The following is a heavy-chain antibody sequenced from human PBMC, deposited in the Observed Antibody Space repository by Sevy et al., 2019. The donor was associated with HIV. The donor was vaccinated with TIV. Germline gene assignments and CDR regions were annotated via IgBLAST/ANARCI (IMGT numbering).Heavy chain of an antibody. J-gene: IGHJ4*02. CDR2: ISYDGSKK. V-gene: IGHV3-30*18. D-gene: IGHD1-26*01. Sequence: GGSLRLSCAASGFTFSSYGMHWVRQAPGKGLEWVTAISYDGSKKYYADSVKGRFTISRDNSKNTIYLQMNSLRPEDTAVYYCAKDGRRGNLNPGLHWGQGTLVTVSS. CDR1: GFTFSSYG. CDR3: AKDGRRGNLNPGLH.